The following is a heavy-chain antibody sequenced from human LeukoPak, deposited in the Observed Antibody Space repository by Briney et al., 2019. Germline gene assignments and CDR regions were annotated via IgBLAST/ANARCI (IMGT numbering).Heavy chain of an antibody. J-gene: IGHJ6*02. CDR3: ARYYYDSSGSDYYYGMDV. Sequence: SGTLSLTCAVSGGSISSSNWWSWVRQPPGKGLEWIGEIYHSGSTNYNPSLKSRVTISVDRSKNQFSLKLSSVTAADTAVYYCARYYYDSSGSDYYYGMDVWGQGTTVTVSS. D-gene: IGHD3-22*01. CDR1: GGSISSSNW. CDR2: IYHSGST. V-gene: IGHV4-4*02.